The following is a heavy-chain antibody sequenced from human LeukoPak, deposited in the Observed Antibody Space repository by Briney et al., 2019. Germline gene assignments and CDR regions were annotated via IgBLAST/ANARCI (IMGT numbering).Heavy chain of an antibody. CDR3: ARDRGGYNPYYYYGMDV. J-gene: IGHJ6*02. CDR1: GGTFSSYA. D-gene: IGHD5-24*01. V-gene: IGHV1-69*13. CDR2: IIPIFGTA. Sequence: ASVKVSCKASGGTFSSYAISWVRQAPGQGLEWMGGIIPIFGTANYAQKFQGRVTITADESTSTAYMELSSLRSEDTAVYYCARDRGGYNPYYYYGMDVWGQGTTVTVSS.